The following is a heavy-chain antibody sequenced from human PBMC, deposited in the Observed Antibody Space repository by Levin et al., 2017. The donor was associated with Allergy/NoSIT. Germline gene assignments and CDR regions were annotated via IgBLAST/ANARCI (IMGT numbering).Heavy chain of an antibody. V-gene: IGHV1-69*13. Sequence: GASVKVSCKASGGTFSSYAISWVRQAPGQGLEWMGGIIPIFGTANYAQKFQGRVTITADESTSTAYMELSSLRSEDTAVYYCARGPKAGSGSYYLDYYYYYYMDVWGKGTTVTVSS. CDR3: ARGPKAGSGSYYLDYYYYYYMDV. CDR2: IIPIFGTA. D-gene: IGHD3-10*01. J-gene: IGHJ6*03. CDR1: GGTFSSYA.